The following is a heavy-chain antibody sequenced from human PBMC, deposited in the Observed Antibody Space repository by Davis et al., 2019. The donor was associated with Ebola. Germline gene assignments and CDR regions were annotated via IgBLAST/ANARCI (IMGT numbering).Heavy chain of an antibody. CDR1: GASVSSGFYY. V-gene: IGHV4-61*01. CDR3: ARDWLDRSAYRGFDS. CDR2: IYDSGRT. Sequence: PSETLSLTCSVSGASVSSGFYYWSWIRQPPGKGLEWIGYIYDSGRTNYNPSLKSRVTISVDTSKNQFSLKLNSVTAADTAVYCCARDWLDRSAYRGFDSWGQGTLVTVSS. D-gene: IGHD3-22*01. J-gene: IGHJ5*01.